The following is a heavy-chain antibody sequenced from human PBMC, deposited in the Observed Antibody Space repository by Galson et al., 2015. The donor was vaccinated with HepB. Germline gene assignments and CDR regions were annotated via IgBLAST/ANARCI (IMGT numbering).Heavy chain of an antibody. Sequence: SVKVSCKASGYTFTSYYMHWVRQAPGQGLEWMGIINPSGGSTSYAQKLQGRVTMTRDTSTSTVYMELSSLRSEDTAVYYCARPFPGLRSSVLRYYFDYWGQGTLVTVSS. D-gene: IGHD4-17*01. CDR2: INPSGGST. J-gene: IGHJ4*02. CDR3: ARPFPGLRSSVLRYYFDY. CDR1: GYTFTSYY. V-gene: IGHV1-46*04.